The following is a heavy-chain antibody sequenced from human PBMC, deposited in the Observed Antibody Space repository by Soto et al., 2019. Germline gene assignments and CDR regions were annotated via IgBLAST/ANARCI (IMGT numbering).Heavy chain of an antibody. Sequence: SETLSLTCTVSGGGISSGAYIWSSIGQPLEKGLEWIGYIYYSGSTDYNPNPRRRVTISVETSKNQFARKLFSVTAVDTAVYYCARPDDTTLAFGYWGQGTLVTVSS. CDR2: IYYSGST. D-gene: IGHD3-9*01. V-gene: IGHV4-30-4*01. J-gene: IGHJ4*02. CDR1: GGGISSGAYI. CDR3: ARPDDTTLAFGY.